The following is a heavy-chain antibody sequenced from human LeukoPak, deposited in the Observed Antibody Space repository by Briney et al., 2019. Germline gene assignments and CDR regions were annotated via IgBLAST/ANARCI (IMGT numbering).Heavy chain of an antibody. V-gene: IGHV3-23*01. D-gene: IGHD3-22*01. CDR2: ISGSGGST. Sequence: PGGSLRLSCAASGFTFSNYWMSWVRQAPGKGLEWVSAISGSGGSTYYADSVKGRFTISRDNSKNTLYLQMNSLRAEDTAVYYCARSGRTYYYDSSGYSLPNFDYWGQGTLVTVSS. CDR1: GFTFSNYW. CDR3: ARSGRTYYYDSSGYSLPNFDY. J-gene: IGHJ4*02.